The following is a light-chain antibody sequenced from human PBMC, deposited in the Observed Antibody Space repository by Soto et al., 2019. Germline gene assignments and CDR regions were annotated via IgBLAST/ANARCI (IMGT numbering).Light chain of an antibody. CDR2: DAS. J-gene: IGKJ4*01. Sequence: DIQMTQSPASLSASVGDRVTITCQASQDISNYLNWYQQKPGKAPKLRIYDASNLETGVPSRFSGSGSGTNFTCTISRLQPEDIATYYCQQYDNLPLTFGGETKVEIK. V-gene: IGKV1-33*01. CDR3: QQYDNLPLT. CDR1: QDISNY.